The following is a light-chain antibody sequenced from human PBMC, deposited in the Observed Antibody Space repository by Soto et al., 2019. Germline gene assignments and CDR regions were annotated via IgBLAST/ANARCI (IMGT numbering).Light chain of an antibody. CDR3: QHCNSYSEA. J-gene: IGKJ1*01. CDR2: KAS. CDR1: QTISSW. V-gene: IGKV1-5*03. Sequence: DLQMPQSPFYLYEPVGARVTLIYGASQTISSWLAWYQQKPGKAPKLLIYKASTLKSGVPSRFSGSGSGTEFTLTISSLQPDELATYYCQHCNSYSEAFGQGTKVDIK.